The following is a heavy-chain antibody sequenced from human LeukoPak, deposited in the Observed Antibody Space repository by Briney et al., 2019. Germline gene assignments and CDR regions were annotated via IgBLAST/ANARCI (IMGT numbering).Heavy chain of an antibody. D-gene: IGHD5-24*01. V-gene: IGHV3-23*01. Sequence: PGGSLRLSCAASGFTSSNYAMSWVRQAPGEGLEWVAAISGSGSNTFYADSVKGRFTISRDNSKNTLYLQMNSLRVEDTALYYCATDIDDYNTFAPLLQHWSQGTLVTVSS. J-gene: IGHJ1*01. CDR1: GFTSSNYA. CDR2: ISGSGSNT. CDR3: ATDIDDYNTFAPLLQH.